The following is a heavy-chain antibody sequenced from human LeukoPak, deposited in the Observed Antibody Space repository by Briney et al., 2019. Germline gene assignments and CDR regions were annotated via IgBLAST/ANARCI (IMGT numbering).Heavy chain of an antibody. D-gene: IGHD2-15*01. V-gene: IGHV1-2*04. CDR2: INPNSGGT. CDR3: ARTPISPYCSGGSCPPRGYYFDY. J-gene: IGHJ4*02. Sequence: ASVKVSCKASGYTFTSYGISWVRQAPGQGLEWMGWINPNSGGTNYAQKFQGWVTMTRDTSISTAYMELSRLRSDDTAVYYCARTPISPYCSGGSCPPRGYYFDYWGQGTLVTVSS. CDR1: GYTFTSYG.